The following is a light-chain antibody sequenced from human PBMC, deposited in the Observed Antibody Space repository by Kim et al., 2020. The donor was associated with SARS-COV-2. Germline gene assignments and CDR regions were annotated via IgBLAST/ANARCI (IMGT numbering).Light chain of an antibody. Sequence: QSALTQPASVSGSPGQSITISCTGTSSDVGGYNYVSWYQRHPGKAPKLMIYDVSNRPSGVSNRFSGSKSGNTASLTISGLQAEDEADYYCSSYTSTSVIFGVGTQLTVL. CDR2: DVS. CDR1: SSDVGGYNY. J-gene: IGLJ2*01. CDR3: SSYTSTSVI. V-gene: IGLV2-14*03.